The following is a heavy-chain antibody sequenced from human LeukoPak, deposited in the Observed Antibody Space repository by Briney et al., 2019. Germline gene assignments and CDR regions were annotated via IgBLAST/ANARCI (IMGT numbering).Heavy chain of an antibody. CDR3: ARATGYCSGGSCSWGWFDP. Sequence: SETLSLTCTVSGDSISSGYYWGWIRQPPGKGLEWIGSIYHSGSTYYNPSLKSRVTISVDTSKNQFSLKLSSVTAADTAVYYCARATGYCSGGSCSWGWFDPWGQGTLVTVSS. CDR2: IYHSGST. D-gene: IGHD2-15*01. CDR1: GDSISSGYY. V-gene: IGHV4-38-2*02. J-gene: IGHJ5*02.